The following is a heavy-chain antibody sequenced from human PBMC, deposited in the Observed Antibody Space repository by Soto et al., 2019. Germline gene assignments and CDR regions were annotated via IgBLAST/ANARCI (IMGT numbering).Heavy chain of an antibody. D-gene: IGHD6-19*01. Sequence: QLQLQESGPGLVKPSETLSVICTVSGGSISISSYYWGWIRQPPRKGLEWIGSIYYTGNTYYNPSLKSRVTISVDTSKDQFSLKLTSVTASDTAVYYCARRRGSSDWIDYWGQRTLVTVSS. V-gene: IGHV4-39*01. J-gene: IGHJ4*02. CDR2: IYYTGNT. CDR3: ARRRGSSDWIDY. CDR1: GGSISISSYY.